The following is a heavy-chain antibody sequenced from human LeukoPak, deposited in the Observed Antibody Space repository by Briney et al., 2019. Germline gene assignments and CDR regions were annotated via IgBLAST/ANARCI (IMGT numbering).Heavy chain of an antibody. CDR2: INPNSGGT. CDR3: ARARDDILPSFDC. CDR1: GYTFTGYY. V-gene: IGHV1-2*02. D-gene: IGHD3-9*01. Sequence: ASVKVSCKASGYTFTGYYMHWVRQAPGQGLEWMGWINPNSGGTNYAQKFQGRVTMTRDTSISTAYMELSRLRSDDTAVYYCARARDDILPSFDCWGQGTLVTVSS. J-gene: IGHJ4*02.